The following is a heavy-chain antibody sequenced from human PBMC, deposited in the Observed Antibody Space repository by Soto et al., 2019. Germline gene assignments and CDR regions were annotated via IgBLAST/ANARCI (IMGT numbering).Heavy chain of an antibody. CDR1: GGSISSYY. V-gene: IGHV4-59*01. D-gene: IGHD5-12*01. Sequence: SETLSLTCTVSGGSISSYYWSWIRQPPGKGLEWIGYIYYSGSTNYNPSLKSRVTISVDTSKNQFSLKLSSVTAADTAVYYCARDGHIGYSGYDFSYDDAFDIWGQGTMVTVSS. CDR3: ARDGHIGYSGYDFSYDDAFDI. J-gene: IGHJ3*02. CDR2: IYYSGST.